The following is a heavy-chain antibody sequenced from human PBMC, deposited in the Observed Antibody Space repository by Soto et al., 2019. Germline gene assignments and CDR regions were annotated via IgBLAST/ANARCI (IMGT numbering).Heavy chain of an antibody. J-gene: IGHJ4*02. Sequence: QVQLVQSGAEVKKPGSSVKVSCKASGGTFSSYTISWVRQAPGQGLEWMGRIIPILGIANYAQKFQGRVTITADKSTSKAYMELSSLRSEDTAVYYCAGNGMRRWLQFGYRGQGTLDTVSS. CDR1: GGTFSSYT. V-gene: IGHV1-69*02. CDR2: IIPILGIA. CDR3: AGNGMRRWLQFGY. D-gene: IGHD5-12*01.